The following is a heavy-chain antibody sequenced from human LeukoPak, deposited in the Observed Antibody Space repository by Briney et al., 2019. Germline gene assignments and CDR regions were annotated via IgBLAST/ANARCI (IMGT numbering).Heavy chain of an antibody. D-gene: IGHD2-15*01. CDR3: TTRRQDGW. Sequence: GGSLRLSCAASGFTFSDYYMSWIRQPPGKGLEWVGRIKSKSDGGTIDYAAPVKGRFTISRDDSRNTLYLQMNSLKTEDTAVYYCTTRRQDGWWGQGTLVTVS. V-gene: IGHV3-15*01. CDR1: GFTFSDYY. J-gene: IGHJ4*02. CDR2: IKSKSDGGTI.